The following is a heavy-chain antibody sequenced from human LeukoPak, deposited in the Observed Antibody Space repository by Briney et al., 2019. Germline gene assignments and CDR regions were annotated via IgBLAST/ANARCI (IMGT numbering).Heavy chain of an antibody. Sequence: PSETLTLTCTVSGGSISSYYWSWIRQPPGKGLEWIGYIYYSGSTNYNPSLKSRVTISVDKSKNQFSLKLSSVTAADTAVYYCARMYYYDSSGYYNRHDAFDIWGQGTMVTVSS. CDR2: IYYSGST. V-gene: IGHV4-59*01. CDR3: ARMYYYDSSGYYNRHDAFDI. CDR1: GGSISSYY. D-gene: IGHD3-22*01. J-gene: IGHJ3*02.